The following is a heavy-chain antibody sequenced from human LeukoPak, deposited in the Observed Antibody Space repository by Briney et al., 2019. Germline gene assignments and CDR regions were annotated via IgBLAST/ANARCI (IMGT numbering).Heavy chain of an antibody. CDR2: INHSGST. D-gene: IGHD3/OR15-3a*01. CDR3: ARGRWTLGY. V-gene: IGHV4-34*01. J-gene: IGHJ4*02. Sequence: SETLSLTCAVYGGSFSGYYWSWIRQPPGKGLEWIGEINHSGSTNYNPSLKSRVTISVDTSKNQFSLKLSSVTAADTAVYYCARGRWTLGYWGQGTLVTVSS. CDR1: GGSFSGYY.